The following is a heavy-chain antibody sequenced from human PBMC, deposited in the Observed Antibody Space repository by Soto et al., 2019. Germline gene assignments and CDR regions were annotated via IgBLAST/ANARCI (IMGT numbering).Heavy chain of an antibody. CDR3: ARGGEPIDY. CDR2: FNPILSFS. V-gene: IGHV1-69*02. CDR1: GDTFNFYT. D-gene: IGHD2-21*01. J-gene: IGHJ4*02. Sequence: GASVKVSCKASGDTFNFYTINWVRQAPGLGLEWMGRFNPILSFSNSALKFQGRVTITRDTSASTAYMELSSLRSEDTAVYYCARGGEPIDYWGQGTLVTVSS.